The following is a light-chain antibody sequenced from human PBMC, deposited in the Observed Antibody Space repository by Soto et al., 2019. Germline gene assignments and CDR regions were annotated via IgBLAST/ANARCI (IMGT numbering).Light chain of an antibody. Sequence: SQGERATLSFRASQSVSSNLAWYQQKPGQAPRLLIYGASTRATGIPARFSGSGSGTEFTLTISCFQSEEFAVYDCEAYSTWLGTFAQGIRVDI. CDR1: QSVSSN. CDR3: EAYSTWLGT. CDR2: GAS. V-gene: IGKV3-15*01. J-gene: IGKJ1*01.